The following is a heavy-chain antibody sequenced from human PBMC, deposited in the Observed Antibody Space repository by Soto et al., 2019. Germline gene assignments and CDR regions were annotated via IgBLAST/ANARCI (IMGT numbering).Heavy chain of an antibody. D-gene: IGHD6-19*01. V-gene: IGHV3-23*01. CDR1: GFTFSSYA. Sequence: EVQLLESGGGLVQPGGSLILSCAASGFTFSSYAMNWVRQAPGKGLEWVSVISGSGDSTYYADSVKGRFTISRDNSKNTLYLQMNSLRAEDTAVYYCASRSSGWYFDYWGQGTLVTVSS. CDR3: ASRSSGWYFDY. J-gene: IGHJ4*02. CDR2: ISGSGDST.